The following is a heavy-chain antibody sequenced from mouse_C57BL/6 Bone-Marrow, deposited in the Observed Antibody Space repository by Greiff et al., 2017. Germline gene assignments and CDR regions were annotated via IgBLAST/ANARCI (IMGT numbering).Heavy chain of an antibody. V-gene: IGHV1-53*01. CDR2: INPSNGRG. CDR3: ARWPFAY. CDR1: GYTFTSYW. Sequence: VQPPQHATELVNPGASVKLSCKASGYTFTSYWMHWVKQRPGQGREWIGNINPSNGRGNYNEKFKSKATLTVDKSSSTAYMQLSSLTSEDSAVYYCARWPFAYWGQGTLVTVSA. J-gene: IGHJ3*01.